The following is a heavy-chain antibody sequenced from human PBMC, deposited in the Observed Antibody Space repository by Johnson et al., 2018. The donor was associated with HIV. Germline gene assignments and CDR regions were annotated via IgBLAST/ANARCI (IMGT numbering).Heavy chain of an antibody. D-gene: IGHD6-13*01. CDR3: ARGGGSSSWYQADAFDI. Sequence: QVQLVESGGGVVQPGKSLTLSCVGSGLSFSNFGIHWVRQAPCKGPEWVAVISFDGNLKKYADSVKGRFTISRDNSKNTLYLQMNSLRPEDTAVYYCARGGGSSSWYQADAFDIWGQGTRVTVSS. V-gene: IGHV3-30*03. CDR1: GLSFSNFG. CDR2: ISFDGNLK. J-gene: IGHJ3*02.